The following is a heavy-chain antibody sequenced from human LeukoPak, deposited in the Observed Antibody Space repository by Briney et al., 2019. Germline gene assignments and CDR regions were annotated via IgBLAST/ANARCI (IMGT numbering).Heavy chain of an antibody. CDR2: IYYSGST. V-gene: IGHV4-59*01. D-gene: IGHD6-19*01. CDR3: ARDYRSGYGHFDY. J-gene: IGHJ4*02. CDR1: GGSISSYY. Sequence: SETLSLTCTVSGGSISSYYWSWIRQPPGKGLEWIGYIYYSGSTKYNPSLKSRLTISVYTSKSQLSLKLSSVTAADTAFYYCARDYRSGYGHFDYWGQGTQDTVSS.